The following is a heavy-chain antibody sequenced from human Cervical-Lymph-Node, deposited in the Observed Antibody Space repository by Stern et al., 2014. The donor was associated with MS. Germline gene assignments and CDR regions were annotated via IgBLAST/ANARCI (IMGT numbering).Heavy chain of an antibody. CDR1: GGTFSSYA. CDR3: ARKGQWLVNAFDI. Sequence: VQLVESGAEVKKPGSSVKVSCKASGGTFSSYAISWVRQAPGQGLEWMGGIIPIFGTANYAQKFQGRVTITAAASTSTAYMELSSLRSEDTAVYYCARKGQWLVNAFDIWGQGTMVTVSS. J-gene: IGHJ3*02. D-gene: IGHD6-19*01. CDR2: IIPIFGTA. V-gene: IGHV1-69*01.